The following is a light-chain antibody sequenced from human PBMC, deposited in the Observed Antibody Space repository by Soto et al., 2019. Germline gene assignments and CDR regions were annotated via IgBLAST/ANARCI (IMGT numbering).Light chain of an antibody. CDR1: QNIDIF. CDR2: GAS. J-gene: IGKJ4*01. V-gene: IGKV1-39*01. CDR3: QQSYSAPPLT. Sequence: DIQMTQSPPSLSASVADRVTISCRASQNIDIFLNWYHQKPGRAPNLLIYGASTLQNGVPSRFSGSGSGTDFSLTISSLQPEDFGTYYCQQSYSAPPLTFGAGTKVDI.